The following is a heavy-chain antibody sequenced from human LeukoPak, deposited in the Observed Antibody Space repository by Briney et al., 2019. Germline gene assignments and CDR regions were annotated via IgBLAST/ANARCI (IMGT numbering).Heavy chain of an antibody. V-gene: IGHV1-69*06. D-gene: IGHD6-13*01. CDR3: ARVPGSSSLFWFDP. CDR1: GGTFSSYA. Sequence: SVKVSCKASGGTFSSYAISWVRQAPGQGLEWMGGIIPIFGTANYARKFQGRVTITADKSTSTAYMELSSLRSEDTAVHYCARVPGSSSLFWFDPWGQGTLVTVSS. J-gene: IGHJ5*02. CDR2: IIPIFGTA.